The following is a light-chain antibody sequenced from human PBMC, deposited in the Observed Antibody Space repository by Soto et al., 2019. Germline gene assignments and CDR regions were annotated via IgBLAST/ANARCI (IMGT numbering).Light chain of an antibody. CDR1: QSVSTY. CDR3: QQYDSWPPSYT. Sequence: EIVMTQSPATLSVSLGDRATLSCRASQSVSTYLAWYQQKPGQAPRLLIYGASTRATGIPARFSGSGSETDLTLTLSSLQSEDFAVYYCQQYDSWPPSYTFGQGTKLEIK. CDR2: GAS. V-gene: IGKV3-15*01. J-gene: IGKJ2*01.